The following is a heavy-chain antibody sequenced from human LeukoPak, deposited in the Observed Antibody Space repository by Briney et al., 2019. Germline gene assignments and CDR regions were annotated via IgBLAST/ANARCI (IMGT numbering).Heavy chain of an antibody. CDR1: GYTFTSYD. Sequence: ASVKVSCKASGYTFTSYDINWVRQPTGQGLECMVWMNPNSGNAGYAQKFQGRVTMTRNTSISTAYMELSSLRSEDTAVYYCARGESGLRFLEWSANFDYWGQGTLVTVPS. CDR3: ARGESGLRFLEWSANFDY. D-gene: IGHD3-3*01. V-gene: IGHV1-8*01. J-gene: IGHJ4*02. CDR2: MNPNSGNA.